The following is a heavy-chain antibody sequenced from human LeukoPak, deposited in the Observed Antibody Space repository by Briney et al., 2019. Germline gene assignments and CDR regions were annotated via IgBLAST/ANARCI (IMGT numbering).Heavy chain of an antibody. CDR1: GFTVSSNY. CDR2: LYSGVGT. V-gene: IGHV3-66*01. CDR3: ARVGSGNSYGYGDY. D-gene: IGHD5-18*01. Sequence: GGSLRLSCAVSGFTVSSNYMSWVRQAPGKGLEWVSVLYSGVGTYYADSVKGRFTISRDNSKNTLYLQMNSLRAEDTAVYYCARVGSGNSYGYGDYWGQGSLVTVSS. J-gene: IGHJ4*02.